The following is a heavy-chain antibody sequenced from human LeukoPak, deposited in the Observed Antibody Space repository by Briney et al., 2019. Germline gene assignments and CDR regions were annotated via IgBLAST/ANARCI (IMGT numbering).Heavy chain of an antibody. CDR2: IYHSGST. Sequence: SRTLSLTCAVSGGSISSGGYSWSWIRQPPGKGLEWIGYIYHSGSTYYNPSLKSRVTISVDRSKNQFSLKLSSVTAADTAVYYCARADLTDSSGYYDYWGQGTLVTVSS. CDR1: GGSISSGGYS. V-gene: IGHV4-30-2*01. J-gene: IGHJ4*02. D-gene: IGHD3-22*01. CDR3: ARADLTDSSGYYDY.